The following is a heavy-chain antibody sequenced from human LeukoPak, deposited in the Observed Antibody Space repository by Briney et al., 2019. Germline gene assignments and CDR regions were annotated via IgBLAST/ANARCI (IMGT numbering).Heavy chain of an antibody. CDR2: IRQDGGAK. D-gene: IGHD1/OR15-1a*01. CDR1: GFTFSDYY. V-gene: IGHV3-7*01. J-gene: IGHJ4*02. CDR3: AREQGSDWDNDYFDY. Sequence: PGGSLRLSCAASGFTFSDYYMSWIRQAPGKGLEWVADIRQDGGAKNYVDTVKGRFTISRDNAKNSLYLEMISLRVEDTGVYYCAREQGSDWDNDYFDYWGQGALVTVSS.